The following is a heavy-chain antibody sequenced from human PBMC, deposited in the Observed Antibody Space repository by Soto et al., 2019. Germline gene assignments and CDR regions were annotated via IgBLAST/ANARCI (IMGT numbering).Heavy chain of an antibody. J-gene: IGHJ4*02. Sequence: GGSLRPPCAASGFTFSDHYMDWVRQAPGKGLEWVGRTRNKANSYTTEYAASVKGRFTISRDDSKNSLYLQMNSLKTEDTAVYYCAVYRASSAYWGQGTLVTVSS. CDR2: TRNKANSYTT. CDR3: AVYRASSAY. CDR1: GFTFSDHY. V-gene: IGHV3-72*01. D-gene: IGHD6-19*01.